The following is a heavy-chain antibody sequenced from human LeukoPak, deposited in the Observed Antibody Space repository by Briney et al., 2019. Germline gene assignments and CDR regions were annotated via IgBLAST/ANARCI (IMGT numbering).Heavy chain of an antibody. Sequence: ASVKVSCKVSGYTFTSYGLSWVRQAPGQGLEWMGWISAYNGNTNYAQKLQGRVTMTTDTSTSTAYMELRSLRSDDTAVYYCARSYASSGYYHYYYYLDVWGKGTTVTVSS. CDR2: ISAYNGNT. V-gene: IGHV1-18*01. J-gene: IGHJ6*03. CDR3: ARSYASSGYYHYYYYLDV. D-gene: IGHD3-22*01. CDR1: GYTFTSYG.